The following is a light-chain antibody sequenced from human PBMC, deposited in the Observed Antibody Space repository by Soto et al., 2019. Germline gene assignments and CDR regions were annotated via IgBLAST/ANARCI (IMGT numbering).Light chain of an antibody. Sequence: SYELTQPPSVSVAPGQTARITCGGNNIGSKSVHWYQQKPGQAPVLVVYDDSDRHSGLPERFSGSNSGNTATLTISRVEAGDEADYYCQVWDSSSDHPDWVFGGGTQLTVL. CDR3: QVWDSSSDHPDWV. V-gene: IGLV3-21*02. CDR1: NIGSKS. J-gene: IGLJ3*02. CDR2: DDS.